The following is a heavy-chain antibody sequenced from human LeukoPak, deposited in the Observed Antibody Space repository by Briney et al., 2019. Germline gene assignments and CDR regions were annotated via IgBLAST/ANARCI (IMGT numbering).Heavy chain of an antibody. CDR1: GGSISSGGYS. CDR2: IYHSGST. J-gene: IGHJ4*02. D-gene: IGHD3-3*02. V-gene: IGHV4-30-2*01. CDR3: ARGISYFDY. Sequence: SQTLSLTCAVSGGSISSGGYSWSWIRQPPGKGLEWIGYIYHSGSTYYNPSLKSRVTISVDRSKNQFSLKLSSVTAADTAVYYCARGISYFDYWGQGTLVTVSS.